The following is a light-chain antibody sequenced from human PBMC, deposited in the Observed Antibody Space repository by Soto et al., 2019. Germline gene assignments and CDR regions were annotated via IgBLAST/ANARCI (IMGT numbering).Light chain of an antibody. J-gene: IGKJ1*01. V-gene: IGKV1-5*01. Sequence: DIQMTQSPSTLSASVGDRVTITCRASQSIPNWLAWYQQKPGKAPKLLIYDASSLASGVPTRFSGSESWTEYTLTISSLQPVDFATSYCQQYNRSPWTFGQGTKVEIK. CDR1: QSIPNW. CDR2: DAS. CDR3: QQYNRSPWT.